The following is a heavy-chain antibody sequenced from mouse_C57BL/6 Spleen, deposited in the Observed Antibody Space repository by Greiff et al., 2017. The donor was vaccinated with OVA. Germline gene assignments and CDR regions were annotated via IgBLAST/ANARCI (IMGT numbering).Heavy chain of an antibody. J-gene: IGHJ3*01. CDR1: GYTFTSYW. Sequence: QVQLQQPGAELVKPGASVKLSCKASGYTFTSYWMQWVKQRPGQGLEWIGEIDPSDSYTNYNQKSKGKATLTVDTSSSTAYMQLSSLTSEDSAVYYCAREGTGTSFAYWGQGTLVTVSA. CDR3: AREGTGTSFAY. CDR2: IDPSDSYT. V-gene: IGHV1-50*01. D-gene: IGHD4-1*01.